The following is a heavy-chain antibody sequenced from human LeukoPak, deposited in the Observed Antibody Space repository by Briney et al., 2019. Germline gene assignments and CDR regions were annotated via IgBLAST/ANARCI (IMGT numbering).Heavy chain of an antibody. CDR2: IIPILGIA. CDR3: AADDLILGY. J-gene: IGHJ4*02. D-gene: IGHD3/OR15-3a*01. CDR1: GGTFSSYA. Sequence: SVKVSCKASGGTFSSYAISWVRQAPGQGLEWMGRIIPILGIANYAQKFQERVTITRDMSTNTAYMELSSLRSEDTAVYYCAADDLILGYWGQGTLVTVSS. V-gene: IGHV1-69*04.